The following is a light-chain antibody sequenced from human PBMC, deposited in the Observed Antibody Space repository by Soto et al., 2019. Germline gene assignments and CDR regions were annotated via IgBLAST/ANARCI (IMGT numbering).Light chain of an antibody. V-gene: IGLV2-18*02. CDR2: EVS. Sequence: QSVLTQPPSVSGSPGQSVTISCTGTSSDVGSYNRVSWYQQPPGTAPKLMIYEVSNRPSGVPDRFSGSKSGNTASLTISGLQAEDEADYYYSSYTSSSTLVFGGGTKVTVL. J-gene: IGLJ2*01. CDR3: SSYTSSSTLV. CDR1: SSDVGSYNR.